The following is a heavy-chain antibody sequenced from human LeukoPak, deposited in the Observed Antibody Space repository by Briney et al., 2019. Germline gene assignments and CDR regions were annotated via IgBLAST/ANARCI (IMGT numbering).Heavy chain of an antibody. CDR1: GGSIRSY. Sequence: PSETLSLTCTVSGGSIRSYWSWIRQPAGKGLEWIGRIYGSGSTDYNPSLKSRVTMSIDTSKNQFSLNLISVTAADTAMYYCARLWKISGSGEFDYWGQGTLVTVSS. V-gene: IGHV4-4*07. CDR2: IYGSGST. D-gene: IGHD2-15*01. J-gene: IGHJ4*02. CDR3: ARLWKISGSGEFDY.